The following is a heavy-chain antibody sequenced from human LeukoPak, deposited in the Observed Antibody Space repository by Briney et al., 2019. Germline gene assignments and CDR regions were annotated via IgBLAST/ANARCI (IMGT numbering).Heavy chain of an antibody. V-gene: IGHV3-21*01. Sequence: TGGSLRLSCAASGFIFSSYSMNWVRQAPGKGLEWVSSTSSSSSYKYYADLVKGRFTITRDNAKNSLYLQMNSLRAEDTAVYYCARDPFIVVPPHAFDIWGQGTMVTVSS. D-gene: IGHD2-2*01. CDR3: ARDPFIVVPPHAFDI. J-gene: IGHJ3*02. CDR1: GFIFSSYS. CDR2: TSSSSSYK.